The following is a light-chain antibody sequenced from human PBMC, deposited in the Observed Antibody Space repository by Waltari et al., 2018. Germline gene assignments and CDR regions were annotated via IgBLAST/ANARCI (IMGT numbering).Light chain of an antibody. CDR3: QHYNNWPPSIT. J-gene: IGKJ5*01. V-gene: IGKV3D-15*01. CDR2: GAY. Sequence: ETVMTQSPATLSVSPGEKATLSCRARQSVGSSLAWYQQKPGQAPRLLIYGAYTRATGIPARFRGTGSGTEFTLTISRLQSEDFAVYYCQHYNNWPPSITFGQGTRLEIK. CDR1: QSVGSS.